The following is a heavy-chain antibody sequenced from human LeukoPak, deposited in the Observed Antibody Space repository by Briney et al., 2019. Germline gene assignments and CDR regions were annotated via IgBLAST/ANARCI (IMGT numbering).Heavy chain of an antibody. Sequence: SETLSLTCTVSSGSISTYYWGWIRQPAGKGLEWIGRIYTSGSTNYNPSLKSRVTISVDTSKNQFSLKLSSVTAADTAVYYCARDRGTWNDDGFDYWGQGTLVTVSS. CDR1: SGSISTYY. CDR3: ARDRGTWNDDGFDY. J-gene: IGHJ4*02. V-gene: IGHV4-4*07. CDR2: IYTSGST. D-gene: IGHD1-1*01.